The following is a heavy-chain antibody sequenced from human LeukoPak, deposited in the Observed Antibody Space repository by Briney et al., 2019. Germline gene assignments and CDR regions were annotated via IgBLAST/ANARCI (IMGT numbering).Heavy chain of an antibody. CDR1: GFTFSSYG. D-gene: IGHD2-2*01. V-gene: IGHV3-48*04. CDR2: ISSSGITV. CDR3: ARDCPSRYCSSGGYGMDV. Sequence: GGSLRLSCAASGFTFSSYGMHWVRQAPGKGLEWVSYISSSGITVYYADSVKGRFTISRDNAKNSLYLQMNSLRAEDTAVYYCARDCPSRYCSSGGYGMDVWGQGTTVTVSS. J-gene: IGHJ6*02.